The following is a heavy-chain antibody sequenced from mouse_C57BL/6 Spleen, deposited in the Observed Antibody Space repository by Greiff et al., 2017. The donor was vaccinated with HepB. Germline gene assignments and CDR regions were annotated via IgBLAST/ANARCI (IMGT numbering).Heavy chain of an antibody. J-gene: IGHJ2*01. V-gene: IGHV1-22*01. CDR2: INPNNGGT. Sequence: EVKLQQSGPELVKPGASVKMSCKASGYTFTDYNMHWVKQSHGKSLEWIGYINPNNGGTSYNQKFKGKATLTVNKSSSTAYMELRSLTSEDSAVYYCASPRQLRLQVYFDYWGQGTTLTVSS. CDR1: GYTFTDYN. CDR3: ASPRQLRLQVYFDY. D-gene: IGHD3-2*02.